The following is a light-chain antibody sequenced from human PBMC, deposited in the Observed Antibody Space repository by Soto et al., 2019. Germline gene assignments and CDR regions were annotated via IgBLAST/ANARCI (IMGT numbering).Light chain of an antibody. CDR3: QQYGSSPTWT. CDR1: QSFSSSY. V-gene: IGKV3-20*01. Sequence: EIVLTQYQVTLSLSPGERASLSCRASQSFSSSYLAWYQQKPGQAPRLLIYGASSRATGIPDRFSGSGSGTDFTLTISRLEPEDFAVYYCQQYGSSPTWTFGQGTKWIS. CDR2: GAS. J-gene: IGKJ1*01.